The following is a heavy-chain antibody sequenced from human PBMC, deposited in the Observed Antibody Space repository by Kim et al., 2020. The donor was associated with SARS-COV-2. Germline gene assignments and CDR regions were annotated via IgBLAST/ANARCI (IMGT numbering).Heavy chain of an antibody. D-gene: IGHD6-19*01. CDR2: MFHSGTT. J-gene: IGHJ4*02. V-gene: IGHV4-4*02. CDR1: GVSITSATW. CDR3: SGSSGWYSLDY. Sequence: SETLSLTCAVSGVSITSATWWTWVRQPPGKGLEWIGEMFHSGTTNYNPSLKSRVTISVDTSKNHFSLNLNSVTAADTAVYYCSGSSGWYSLDYWGQGTLV.